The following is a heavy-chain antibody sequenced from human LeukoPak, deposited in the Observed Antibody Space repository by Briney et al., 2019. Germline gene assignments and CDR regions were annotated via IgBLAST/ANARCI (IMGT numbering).Heavy chain of an antibody. D-gene: IGHD4-17*01. CDR2: INPNSSGT. CDR3: ARGADYVNWFDP. J-gene: IGHJ5*02. CDR1: GYTFTGYY. Sequence: ASVKVSCKASGYTFTGYYMHWVRQAPGQGLEWMGWINPNSSGTNYAQKFQGWVTMTRDTSISTAYMELSRLRSDDTAVYYCARGADYVNWFDPWGQGTLVTVSS. V-gene: IGHV1-2*04.